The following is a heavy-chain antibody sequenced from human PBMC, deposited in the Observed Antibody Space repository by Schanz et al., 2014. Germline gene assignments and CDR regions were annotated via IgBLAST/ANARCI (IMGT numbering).Heavy chain of an antibody. CDR1: GYTFINYG. V-gene: IGHV1-18*01. CDR3: ARDRDIAAAGTDQYYFDY. D-gene: IGHD6-13*01. CDR2: ISGYHGNT. Sequence: QVQLVQSGAEVKKPGASVKVSCKASGYTFINYGISWVRQAPGQGLEWMGWISGYHGNTKYAQKLQGRVTMTTDTSTSTAYMELRSLRFDDTALYYCARDRDIAAAGTDQYYFDYWGQGTLVTVSS. J-gene: IGHJ4*02.